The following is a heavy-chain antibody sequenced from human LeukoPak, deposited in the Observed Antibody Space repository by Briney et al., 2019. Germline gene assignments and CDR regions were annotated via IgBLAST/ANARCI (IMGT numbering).Heavy chain of an antibody. CDR3: ARDHGCSSTSCYAFDI. CDR1: GGTVSSYA. D-gene: IGHD2-2*01. Sequence: SVKVSCKASGGTVSSYAISWVRQAPGQGLEWMGRIIPILGIANYAQKFQGRVTITADKSTSTAYMELSSPRSEDTAVYYCARDHGCSSTSCYAFDIWGQGTMVTVSS. V-gene: IGHV1-69*04. J-gene: IGHJ3*02. CDR2: IIPILGIA.